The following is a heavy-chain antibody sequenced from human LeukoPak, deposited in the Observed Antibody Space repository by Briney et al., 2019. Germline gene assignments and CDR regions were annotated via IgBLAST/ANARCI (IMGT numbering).Heavy chain of an antibody. Sequence: KASETLSLTCTVSGDSMTSYYWSWVRQRPGQGLGWVGNIYYSGTSNYNPSLRSRVTISEDTSNTQFSLELNSVTVADTAVYYCARHDQVSTSSPKFNGAFDIWGQGTMVTVSS. CDR2: IYYSGTS. V-gene: IGHV4-59*08. J-gene: IGHJ3*02. D-gene: IGHD2-2*01. CDR1: GDSMTSYY. CDR3: ARHDQVSTSSPKFNGAFDI.